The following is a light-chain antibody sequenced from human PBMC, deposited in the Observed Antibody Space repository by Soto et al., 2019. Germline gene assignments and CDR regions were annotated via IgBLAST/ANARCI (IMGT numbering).Light chain of an antibody. Sequence: DIQMTQAPSALDASVLDRVTLTFLASQSISIWLAWYQQKPGKAPKILIYKASSLESGVPSRFSGSGSGTEFTLTISSLQPDDFATYYCQQYSTYTPRKCGQGTKVDIK. CDR1: QSISIW. J-gene: IGKJ1*01. V-gene: IGKV1-5*03. CDR3: QQYSTYTPRK. CDR2: KAS.